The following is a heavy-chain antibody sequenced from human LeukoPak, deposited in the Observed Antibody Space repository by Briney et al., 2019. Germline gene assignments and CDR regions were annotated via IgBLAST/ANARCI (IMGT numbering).Heavy chain of an antibody. CDR3: ARDNPFGELLGYYGMDV. D-gene: IGHD3-10*01. CDR1: GFTFSSYA. V-gene: IGHV3-23*01. Sequence: GGSLRLSCAASGFTFSSYAMSWVRQAPGKGLEWVSAISGSGGSTYYADSVKGRFTISRDNSKNTLYLQMNSLRAEDTAVYYCARDNPFGELLGYYGMDVWGQGTTVTVSS. J-gene: IGHJ6*02. CDR2: ISGSGGST.